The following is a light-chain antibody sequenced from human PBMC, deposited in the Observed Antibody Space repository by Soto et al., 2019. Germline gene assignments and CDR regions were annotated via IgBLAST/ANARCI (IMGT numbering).Light chain of an antibody. V-gene: IGLV2-8*01. Sequence: QSVLTQPPSASGSPGQSVTISCTGTSSDVGGYNYVSWYQQHPGKAPKLMIYEVSKRPSGVPDRFSGSKSGNMASLTVSGLQAEDEADYYCSSYAGSLVVFGGGTKLTVL. CDR3: SSYAGSLVV. J-gene: IGLJ2*01. CDR2: EVS. CDR1: SSDVGGYNY.